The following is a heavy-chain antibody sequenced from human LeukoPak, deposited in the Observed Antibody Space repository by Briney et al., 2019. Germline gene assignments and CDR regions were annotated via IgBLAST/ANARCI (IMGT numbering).Heavy chain of an antibody. CDR3: TTSYYDSSGFRA. J-gene: IGHJ4*02. CDR1: GFSLNNAR. V-gene: IGHV3-15*01. CDR2: IKSKTDGGTI. Sequence: PGGSLRLSCAASGFSLNNARMSWARQAPGKGLEWVGRIKSKTDGGTIDYAAPVKGRSTISRDDSKNMVYLLMNSLKTEDTAVYYCTTSYYDSSGFRAWGQGTLVTVSS. D-gene: IGHD3-22*01.